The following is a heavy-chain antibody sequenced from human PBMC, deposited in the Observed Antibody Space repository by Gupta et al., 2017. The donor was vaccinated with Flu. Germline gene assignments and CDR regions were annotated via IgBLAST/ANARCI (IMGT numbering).Heavy chain of an antibody. CDR3: ARGSGLMDV. J-gene: IGHJ6*03. V-gene: IGHV3-30-3*01. CDR1: EFPFSTYV. CDR2: LSSDGNSK. Sequence: ASEFPFSTYVMHWVRQPPGKGLEWVAVLSSDGNSKYYADSVKERFTISRDNSRNTLFLQMRNLRTEDTALYYCARGSGLMDVWGKGITVAVS. D-gene: IGHD3-10*01.